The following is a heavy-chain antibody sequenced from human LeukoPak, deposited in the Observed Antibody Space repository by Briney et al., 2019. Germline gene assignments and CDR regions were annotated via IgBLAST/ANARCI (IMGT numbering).Heavy chain of an antibody. CDR1: GGSISSGGYS. V-gene: IGHV4-34*01. Sequence: SETLSLTCAVSGGSISSGGYSWSWIRQPPGKGLEWIGEINHSGSTNYNPSLKSRVTISVDTSKNQFSLKLSSVTAADTAVYYCARSSSLLWFGELYYFDYWGQGTLVTVSS. J-gene: IGHJ4*02. CDR3: ARSSSLLWFGELYYFDY. D-gene: IGHD3-10*01. CDR2: INHSGST.